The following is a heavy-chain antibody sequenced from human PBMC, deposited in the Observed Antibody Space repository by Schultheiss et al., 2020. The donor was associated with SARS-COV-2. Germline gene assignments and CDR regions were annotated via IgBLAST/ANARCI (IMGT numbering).Heavy chain of an antibody. V-gene: IGHV3-9*01. CDR1: GFTFDDYA. Sequence: GGSLRLSCAASGFTFDDYAMHWVRQAPGKGLEWVSGISWNSGSIGDADSVKGRFTISRDNAKNSLYLQMNSLRAEDTALYYCAKGTCSSIKHWNCDYYYGMDVWGQGTTVTVSS. CDR3: AKGTCSSIKHWNCDYYYGMDV. CDR2: ISWNSGSI. J-gene: IGHJ6*02. D-gene: IGHD2-2*01.